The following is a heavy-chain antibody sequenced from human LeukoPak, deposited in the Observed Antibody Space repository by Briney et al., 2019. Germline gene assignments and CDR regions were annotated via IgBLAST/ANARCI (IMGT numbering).Heavy chain of an antibody. CDR1: GFTFSSYS. J-gene: IGHJ4*02. Sequence: GGCLRLSCAASGFTFSSYSMNWVRQAPGKGLEWVSSISTTSGYIYYADSVKGRFTISRDNAKNSLYLHMNNLRAEDTAVYYCARVALVTTSPVDYWGQGTLVTVSS. CDR2: ISTTSGYI. CDR3: ARVALVTTSPVDY. V-gene: IGHV3-21*01. D-gene: IGHD4-17*01.